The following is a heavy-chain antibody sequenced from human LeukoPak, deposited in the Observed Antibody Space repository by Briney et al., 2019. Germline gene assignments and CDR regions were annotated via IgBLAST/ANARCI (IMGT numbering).Heavy chain of an antibody. D-gene: IGHD1-1*01. Sequence: PSETLSLTCAVHGGSLSGFYWSWIRQPPGKGLEWIGEINHSGTTNYNPSLKSLVTISVDTSKNQVSLDLASVTAPDTAVYYCARASSFDKTTRWNPAYFGPWGPGSLVTVAS. CDR2: INHSGTT. V-gene: IGHV4-34*01. J-gene: IGHJ5*02. CDR1: GGSLSGFY. CDR3: ARASSFDKTTRWNPAYFGP.